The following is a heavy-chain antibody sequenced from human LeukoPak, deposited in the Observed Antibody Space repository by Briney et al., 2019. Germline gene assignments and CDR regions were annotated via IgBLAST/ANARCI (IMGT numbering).Heavy chain of an antibody. CDR1: GASISSYY. D-gene: IGHD6-13*01. CDR3: ASGPYPAAGTDHQFDF. J-gene: IGHJ4*02. V-gene: IGHV4-59*01. CDR2: IYYRGST. Sequence: KPSETLSLTCTVSGASISSYYWSWIRQPPGKGLECIGYIYYRGSTNYNPSLKSRVTISVDTSKNQFSLKLSSVTAADTAVYYCASGPYPAAGTDHQFDFWGQGTLVTVSS.